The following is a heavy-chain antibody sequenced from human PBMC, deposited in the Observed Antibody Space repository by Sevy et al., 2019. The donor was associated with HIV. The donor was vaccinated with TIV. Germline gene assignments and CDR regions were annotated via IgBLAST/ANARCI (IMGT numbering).Heavy chain of an antibody. CDR2: ITGSGGTT. D-gene: IGHD3-22*01. J-gene: IGHJ4*02. CDR1: RFTFSTYA. CDR3: AKEAPGYNYDTSGSFDY. V-gene: IGHV3-23*01. Sequence: GESLKISCAASRFTFSTYAMSWVRQAPGKGLEWVSAITGSGGTTYYVDSVRGRFTISRDNSKSTLFLQMNSQTAEDTAVYYCAKEAPGYNYDTSGSFDYWGQGILVTVSS.